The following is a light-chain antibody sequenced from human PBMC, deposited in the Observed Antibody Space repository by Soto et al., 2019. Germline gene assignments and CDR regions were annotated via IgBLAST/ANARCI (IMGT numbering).Light chain of an antibody. V-gene: IGKV3-20*01. CDR1: QTVSRNN. CDR3: QQTYSTPLT. J-gene: IGKJ4*01. CDR2: GAS. Sequence: EIVLAQSPGTLSLSPGERATLSCSASQTVSRNNLVWYQQRPGQPPRLLIYGASSRATGIPDRFSGSGSGTDFSLTISRLEPEDFATYYCQQTYSTPLTFGGGTKVEIK.